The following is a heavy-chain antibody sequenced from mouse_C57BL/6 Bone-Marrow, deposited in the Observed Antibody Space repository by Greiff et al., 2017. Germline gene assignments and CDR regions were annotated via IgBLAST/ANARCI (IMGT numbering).Heavy chain of an antibody. CDR3: ARVGYFDY. CDR2: IDPSDSYT. V-gene: IGHV1-59*01. J-gene: IGHJ2*01. CDR1: GYTFTSYW. Sequence: QVQLKQPGAELVRPGTSVKLSCKASGYTFTSYWMHWVKQRPGQGLEWIGVIDPSDSYTNYKQKFKGKATLTVDTSSSTAYMQLSSLTSVDSAVYYCARVGYFDYWGQGTTLTVSS.